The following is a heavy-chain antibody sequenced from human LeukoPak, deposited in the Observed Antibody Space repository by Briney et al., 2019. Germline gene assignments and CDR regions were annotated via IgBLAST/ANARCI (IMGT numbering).Heavy chain of an antibody. J-gene: IGHJ4*02. D-gene: IGHD3-10*01. CDR2: IYYSGST. Sequence: PSETLSLTCTVSGGSIRSYYWSWIRHPPGKGLEWTGYIYYSGSTNYNPSLKSRVTISVDTSKNQFSLKLSSVTAADTAVYYCARGLTMVRGDDRDYWGQGTLVTVSS. CDR1: GGSIRSYY. CDR3: ARGLTMVRGDDRDY. V-gene: IGHV4-59*01.